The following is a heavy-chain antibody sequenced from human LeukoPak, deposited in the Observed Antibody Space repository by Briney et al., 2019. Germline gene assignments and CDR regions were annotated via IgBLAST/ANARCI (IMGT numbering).Heavy chain of an antibody. J-gene: IGHJ4*02. Sequence: ASVKVSCKASGYIFTSYYIHWVRQAPGQGLEWMGIINPSGGTTNYAQKLQGRITMASDTSTSTVYMELSSLRSEDTAVYYCARFAVHRRLAVNGQFGLDYWGRGTRVTVSS. V-gene: IGHV1-46*01. D-gene: IGHD6-19*01. CDR2: INPSGGTT. CDR3: ARFAVHRRLAVNGQFGLDY. CDR1: GYIFTSYY.